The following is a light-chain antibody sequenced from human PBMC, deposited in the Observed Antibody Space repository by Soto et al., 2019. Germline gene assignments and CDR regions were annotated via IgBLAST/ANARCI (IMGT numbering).Light chain of an antibody. J-gene: IGLJ2*01. CDR2: GNT. CDR1: SSNIGAGYE. Sequence: QSVLTQPPSVSGAPGQRVTISRTGSSSNIGAGYEVHCYLQLPGRDPKLLIYGNTNRPSGVPERFSGSKSGTSASLAINGPQAEDEDDYYCLSFDSSLSVVFGRGTKLT. CDR3: LSFDSSLSVV. V-gene: IGLV1-40*01.